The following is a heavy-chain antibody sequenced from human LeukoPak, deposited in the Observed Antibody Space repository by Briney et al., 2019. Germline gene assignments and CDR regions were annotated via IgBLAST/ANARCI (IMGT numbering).Heavy chain of an antibody. J-gene: IGHJ2*01. D-gene: IGHD4-17*01. Sequence: SETLSLTCIVSGGSITSRSFYWGWIRQPPGKGLEWIGSIYYSGTTHYNPSLKSRATLSVDTSKNQFSLNLSSVTAADTAVYYCARDRPYGAYWYLDLWGRGTLVTVSS. V-gene: IGHV4-39*07. CDR1: GGSITSRSFY. CDR3: ARDRPYGAYWYLDL. CDR2: IYYSGTT.